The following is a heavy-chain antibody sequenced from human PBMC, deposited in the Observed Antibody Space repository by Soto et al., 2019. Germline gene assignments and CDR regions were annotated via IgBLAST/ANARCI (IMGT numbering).Heavy chain of an antibody. CDR3: ATLGGMDGSPHYNWFDP. CDR2: IYPGDSDT. V-gene: IGHV5-51*01. CDR1: GYSFTSYW. D-gene: IGHD1-26*01. Sequence: PGESLKISCKGSGYSFTSYWIGWVRQMPGKGLEWMGIIYPGDSDTRYSPSFQGQVTISADKSISTAYLQWSSLKASDTAMYYCATLGGMDGSPHYNWFDPWGQGTLVTVSS. J-gene: IGHJ5*02.